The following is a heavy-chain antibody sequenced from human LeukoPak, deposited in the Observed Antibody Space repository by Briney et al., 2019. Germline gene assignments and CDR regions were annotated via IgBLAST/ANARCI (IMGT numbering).Heavy chain of an antibody. V-gene: IGHV1-2*02. D-gene: IGHD4-17*01. CDR2: IDPNSGGT. Sequence: GSVKVSCKASGYTFTGYYMHWVRQAPGQGLEWMGWIDPNSGGTNSAQKFQGRVTMTRDTSISTAYMELSTLRSDDTAVYYCATNQYGDYTLGDYWGQGTLVSVSS. CDR1: GYTFTGYY. CDR3: ATNQYGDYTLGDY. J-gene: IGHJ4*02.